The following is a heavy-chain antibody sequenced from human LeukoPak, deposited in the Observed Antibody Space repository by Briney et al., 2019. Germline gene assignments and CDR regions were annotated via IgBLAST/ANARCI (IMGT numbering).Heavy chain of an antibody. V-gene: IGHV5-51*01. Sequence: GESLKISCKGSGYSFTSYWIGWVRQMPGKGLEWMGIIYPGDSDTRYSPSFQGQVTISADKSISTAYLQWSSLKASDTAMYYCASGWAAAGHGLGAFDIWGQGTMVTVSS. J-gene: IGHJ3*02. CDR3: ASGWAAAGHGLGAFDI. CDR1: GYSFTSYW. D-gene: IGHD6-13*01. CDR2: IYPGDSDT.